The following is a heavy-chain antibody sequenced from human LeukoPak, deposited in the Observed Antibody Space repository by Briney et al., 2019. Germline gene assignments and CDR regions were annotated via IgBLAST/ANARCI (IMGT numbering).Heavy chain of an antibody. V-gene: IGHV3-7*01. J-gene: IGHJ6*03. D-gene: IGHD4-11*01. CDR2: IKRQGTEK. Sequence: GGSLRLSCAASGFTFSTHWMSWVRQAPGKGLEWVANIKRQGTEKYYVDSVKGRFTISRDNAKNSLYLQMNSLRAEDTAVYFCVKEGIDYTNFYNYYYMDVWGKGTTVTVPS. CDR3: VKEGIDYTNFYNYYYMDV. CDR1: GFTFSTHW.